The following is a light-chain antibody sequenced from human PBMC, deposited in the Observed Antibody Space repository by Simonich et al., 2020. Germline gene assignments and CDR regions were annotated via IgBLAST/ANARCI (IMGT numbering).Light chain of an antibody. Sequence: EIVLTQSPGTLSLSPGARATLSCRASQSVSSSYLAWDQQKPGLAPRLLIYDASSRATGIPDRFSGSGSGTDFTLTISRLEPEDFAVDYCQQYGSSPETFGQGTKVEIK. CDR3: QQYGSSPET. V-gene: IGKV3D-20*01. CDR2: DAS. J-gene: IGKJ1*01. CDR1: QSVSSSY.